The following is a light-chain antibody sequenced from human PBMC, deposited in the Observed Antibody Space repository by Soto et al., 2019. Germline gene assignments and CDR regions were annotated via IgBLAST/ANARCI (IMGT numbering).Light chain of an antibody. Sequence: EIVLTQSPGTLSLSPGERATLSCRASQSVSSSYLAWYQQKPGQAPRLLIYGASSRATGIPDRFSGSGSGPDFTLTISRLEPEDFAVYYCQQYGSSPLYTVGQGTKLEIK. CDR3: QQYGSSPLYT. J-gene: IGKJ2*01. CDR2: GAS. CDR1: QSVSSSY. V-gene: IGKV3-20*01.